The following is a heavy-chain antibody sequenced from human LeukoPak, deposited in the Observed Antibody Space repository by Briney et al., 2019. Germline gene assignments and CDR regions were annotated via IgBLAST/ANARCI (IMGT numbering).Heavy chain of an antibody. CDR2: IYSGGST. CDR1: GFTVSSNY. V-gene: IGHV3-53*01. Sequence: GGSLRLSCAASGFTVSSNYMSWVRQAPRKGLEWVSVIYSGGSTYYADSVKGRFTIFRDNSKNTLYLQMNSLRAEDTAVYYCARGGYSSSWYALSDYFDYWGQGTLVTVSS. D-gene: IGHD6-13*01. CDR3: ARGGYSSSWYALSDYFDY. J-gene: IGHJ4*02.